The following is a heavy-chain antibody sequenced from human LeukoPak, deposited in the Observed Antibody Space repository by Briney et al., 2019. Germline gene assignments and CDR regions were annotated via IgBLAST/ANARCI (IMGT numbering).Heavy chain of an antibody. CDR1: GFTFDDYA. CDR3: AKGLGFTYGYDY. CDR2: ISWNSGSI. V-gene: IGHV3-9*01. D-gene: IGHD5-18*01. Sequence: PRGSLRLSCAASGFTFDDYAMHWVRQAPGKGLEWVSGISWNSGSIGYADSVKGRFTISRDNAKNSLYLQMNSLRAEDTALYYCAKGLGFTYGYDYWGQGTLVTVSS. J-gene: IGHJ4*01.